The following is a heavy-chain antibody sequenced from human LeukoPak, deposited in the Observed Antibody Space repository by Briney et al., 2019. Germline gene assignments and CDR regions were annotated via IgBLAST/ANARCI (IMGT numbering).Heavy chain of an antibody. V-gene: IGHV3-48*03. D-gene: IGHD3-22*01. CDR2: ISSSGSTI. Sequence: PGGSLRLSCSASGFTFSSYEMNWVRQAPGKGLEWVSYISSSGSTIYYADSVKGRFTISRDNAKNSLYLQMNSLRAEDTAVYYCARDYYDSSGYYYWGQGTLVTVSS. CDR1: GFTFSSYE. CDR3: ARDYYDSSGYYY. J-gene: IGHJ4*02.